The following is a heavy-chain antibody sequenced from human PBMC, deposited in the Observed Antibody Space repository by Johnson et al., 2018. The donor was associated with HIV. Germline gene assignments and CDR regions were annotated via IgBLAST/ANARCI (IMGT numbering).Heavy chain of an antibody. CDR3: ANNLQQLATKDAFDI. V-gene: IGHV3-30*18. D-gene: IGHD6-13*01. Sequence: QMQLVESGGGVVQPGRSLRLSCAASGFTFSSYGMHWVRQAPGKGLEWVAVISYDGSNKYYADSVKGRFTISRDNSKNTLYLQMNSLRAEDTAVYYCANNLQQLATKDAFDIWGQGTMVTVSS. J-gene: IGHJ3*02. CDR2: ISYDGSNK. CDR1: GFTFSSYG.